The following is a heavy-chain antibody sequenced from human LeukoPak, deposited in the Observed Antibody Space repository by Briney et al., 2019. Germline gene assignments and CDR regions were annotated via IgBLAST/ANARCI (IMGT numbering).Heavy chain of an antibody. V-gene: IGHV1-2*06. D-gene: IGHD1-26*01. CDR1: GYTFTGYY. J-gene: IGHJ5*02. CDR3: ARDRSGGNWFDP. CDR2: INPNSGGT. Sequence: ASVKVSCKASGYTFTGYYMHWVRQAPGQGLDWMGRINPNSGGTNYAQKFQGRVTMPRDTSISTAYMELSRLRSDDTAVYYCARDRSGGNWFDPWGQGTLVTVSS.